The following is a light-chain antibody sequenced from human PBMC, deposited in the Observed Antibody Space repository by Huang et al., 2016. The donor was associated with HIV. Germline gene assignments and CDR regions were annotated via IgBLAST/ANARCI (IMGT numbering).Light chain of an antibody. J-gene: IGKJ1*01. Sequence: DIQMTQSPSSLSAFVGDRVTITCRASRDISNFLAWFQLKPGRAPKSIIYAASSFHTGVSSKFSGSGSGTDFNLTIRSLQPDDSATYYCQQYYTYPRTFGQGTRVEI. CDR2: AAS. CDR3: QQYYTYPRT. CDR1: RDISNF. V-gene: IGKV1-16*02.